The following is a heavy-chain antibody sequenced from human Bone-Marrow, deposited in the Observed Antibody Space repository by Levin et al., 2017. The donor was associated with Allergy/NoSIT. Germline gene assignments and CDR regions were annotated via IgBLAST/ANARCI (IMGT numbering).Heavy chain of an antibody. J-gene: IGHJ4*02. CDR3: ARDVGGANSY. CDR1: GFAFRSYW. Sequence: LSLTCVGSGFAFRSYWMHWVRLASGKGLVWVSRIDEDGGTTDYADSVRGRFTISRDNAKNTVYLQMNSLRADDTAVYYCARDVGGANSYWGQGTLVTVSS. D-gene: IGHD1-26*01. V-gene: IGHV3-74*01. CDR2: IDEDGGTT.